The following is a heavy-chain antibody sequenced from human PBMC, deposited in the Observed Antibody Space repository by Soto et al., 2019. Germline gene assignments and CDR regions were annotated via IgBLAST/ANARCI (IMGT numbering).Heavy chain of an antibody. CDR1: GYTFSHYY. D-gene: IGHD4-4*01. V-gene: IGHV1-2*02. J-gene: IGHJ4*02. CDR3: ARKVRDYNFDY. Sequence: ASVKVSCKASGYTFSHYYMHWVRQAPGQGLEWMGWINPDTGATKYAQKYEGRVTMTRDTSISTAYLEVTGLRSDDTAMFYCARKVRDYNFDYWGQGTLVTVSS. CDR2: INPDTGAT.